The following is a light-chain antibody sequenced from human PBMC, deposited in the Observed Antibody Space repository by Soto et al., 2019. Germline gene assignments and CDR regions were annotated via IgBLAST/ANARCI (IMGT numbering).Light chain of an antibody. V-gene: IGKV3-20*01. Sequence: IVLTQSPGTLSLSPGERATLSCRASQSVRYNYIAWYQQKPGQPPRVLIFEASKRATGTPDRFSGSGSGTDFTLTISRLEPEDFAVFYCQQYVSSPFTFGQGTKLEI. CDR2: EAS. CDR1: QSVRYNY. CDR3: QQYVSSPFT. J-gene: IGKJ2*01.